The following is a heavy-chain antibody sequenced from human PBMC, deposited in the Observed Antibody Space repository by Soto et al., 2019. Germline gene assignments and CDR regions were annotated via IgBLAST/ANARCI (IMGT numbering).Heavy chain of an antibody. D-gene: IGHD3-3*01. CDR2: ISEVGSNT. CDR3: AREVYYDFWSGFNTHPYYFDD. CDR1: GFTFSRHT. Sequence: QVQLVESGGGVVQPGRSLRLSCAASGFTFSRHTMHWVRQAPGKGLEWVAAISEVGSNTYYADSVKGGFTISRDNSKNTLYLQMNSLSSEDTAVHHCAREVYYDFWSGFNTHPYYFDDWGQGTLVTVSS. J-gene: IGHJ4*02. V-gene: IGHV3-30-3*01.